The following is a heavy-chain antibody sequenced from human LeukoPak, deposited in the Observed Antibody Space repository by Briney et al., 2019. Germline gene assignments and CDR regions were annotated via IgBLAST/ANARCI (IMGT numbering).Heavy chain of an antibody. CDR3: ARGEDIVVVPAAMPLGFDY. D-gene: IGHD2-2*01. CDR1: GFTFSSYS. J-gene: IGHJ4*02. Sequence: PGGSLRLSCAASGFTFSSYSMNWVRQAPGKGLEWVSSISSSSYIYYADSVKGRFTISRDNAKNSLYLQMNSLRAEDTAVYYCARGEDIVVVPAAMPLGFDYWGQGTLVTVSS. CDR2: ISSSSYI. V-gene: IGHV3-21*01.